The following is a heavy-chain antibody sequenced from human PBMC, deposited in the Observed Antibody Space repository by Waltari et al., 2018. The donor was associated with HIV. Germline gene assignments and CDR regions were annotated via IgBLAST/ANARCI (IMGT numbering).Heavy chain of an antibody. CDR2: IIPMFGTA. J-gene: IGHJ4*02. D-gene: IGHD2-15*01. CDR1: GGTFSSYA. Sequence: QVQVVQSGAEVKKPGSSVMVSCQASGGTFSSYAISWVRQAPGQGLEWMGGIIPMFGTANYAQKFQGRVTITADESTSTAYMELSSLRSEDTAVYYCARDLREYCSGGSCYSAFGYWGQGTLVTVSS. V-gene: IGHV1-69*01. CDR3: ARDLREYCSGGSCYSAFGY.